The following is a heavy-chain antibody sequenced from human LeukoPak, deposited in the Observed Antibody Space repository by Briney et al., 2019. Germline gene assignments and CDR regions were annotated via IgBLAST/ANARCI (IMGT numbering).Heavy chain of an antibody. Sequence: GRSLRLSCVASGFTFSNHGMHWVRQAPGKGLEWVSSISSSSSYIYYADSVKGRFTISRDNAKNSLYLQMNSLRAEDTAVYYCARATYNWFDPWGQGTLVTVSS. V-gene: IGHV3-21*01. J-gene: IGHJ5*02. CDR3: ARATYNWFDP. CDR1: GFTFSNHG. CDR2: ISSSSSYI. D-gene: IGHD3-16*01.